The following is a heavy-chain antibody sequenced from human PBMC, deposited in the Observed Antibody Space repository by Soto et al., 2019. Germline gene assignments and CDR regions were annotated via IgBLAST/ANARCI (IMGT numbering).Heavy chain of an antibody. CDR3: ARDPITMVRGVISPFVP. D-gene: IGHD3-10*01. CDR2: IIPIFGTA. CDR1: GGTFSSYA. V-gene: IGHV1-69*13. J-gene: IGHJ5*02. Sequence: VKVSCKASGGTFSSYAISWVRQAPGQGLEWMGGIIPIFGTANYAQKFQGRVTITADESTSTAYMELSSLRSEDTAVYYCARDPITMVRGVISPFVPWGQGTLVTVSS.